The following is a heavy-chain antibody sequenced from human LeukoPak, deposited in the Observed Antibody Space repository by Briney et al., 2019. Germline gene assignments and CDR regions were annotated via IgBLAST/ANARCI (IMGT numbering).Heavy chain of an antibody. J-gene: IGHJ4*02. D-gene: IGHD1-14*01. V-gene: IGHV3-53*01. CDR3: AKKMAGKYYFDY. CDR1: GFTVSSNY. CDR2: IYSGGST. Sequence: GGSLRLSCAASGFTVSSNYMSWVRQAPGKGLEWVSVIYSGGSTYYADSVKGRFTISRDNSKNTLYLQMNSLRAEDTAVYYCAKKMAGKYYFDYWGQGTLVTVSS.